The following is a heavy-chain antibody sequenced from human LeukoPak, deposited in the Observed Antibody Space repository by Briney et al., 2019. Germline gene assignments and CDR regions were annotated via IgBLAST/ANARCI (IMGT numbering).Heavy chain of an antibody. CDR3: ATDRGSVLRFLEWLSH. Sequence: GASVKVSCKVSGYTLTELSMHWVRQAPGKGLEWMGGFDPEDGETIYAQKFQGRVTMTEDTSTDTAYMELSSLRSGDTAVYYCATDRGSVLRFLEWLSHWGQGTLVTVSS. D-gene: IGHD3-3*01. V-gene: IGHV1-24*01. CDR1: GYTLTELS. J-gene: IGHJ4*02. CDR2: FDPEDGET.